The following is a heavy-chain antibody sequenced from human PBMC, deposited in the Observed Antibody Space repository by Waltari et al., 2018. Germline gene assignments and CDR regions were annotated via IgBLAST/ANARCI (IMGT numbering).Heavy chain of an antibody. CDR1: GLQFHDDG. V-gene: IGHV3-20*04. J-gene: IGHJ4*02. Sequence: EVQLAESGGAVVRPGGSLRLTCVAAGLQFHDDGMGWVRRVPGKGLEWVSGITWNGGIISYSDSVKGRFTITRDNDKNSLSLQMTSLRVEDTALYYCARYLNWGLPRFDNWGQGTQVTVSS. CDR3: ARYLNWGLPRFDN. CDR2: ITWNGGII. D-gene: IGHD3-16*01.